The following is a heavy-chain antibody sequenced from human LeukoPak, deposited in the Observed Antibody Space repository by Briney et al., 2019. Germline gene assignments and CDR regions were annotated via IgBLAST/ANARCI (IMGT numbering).Heavy chain of an antibody. J-gene: IGHJ6*03. V-gene: IGHV4-34*01. D-gene: IGHD6-6*01. CDR2: INHSGST. CDR3: ARDLFGSSGGGSGYYYYYYMDV. Sequence: GSLRLSCAASGFTFSSYAMHWVRQPPGKGLEWIGEINHSGSTNYNPSLKSRVTISVDTSKNQFSLKLSSVTAADTAVYYCARDLFGSSGGGSGYYYYYYMDVWGKGTTVTVSS. CDR1: GFTFSSYA.